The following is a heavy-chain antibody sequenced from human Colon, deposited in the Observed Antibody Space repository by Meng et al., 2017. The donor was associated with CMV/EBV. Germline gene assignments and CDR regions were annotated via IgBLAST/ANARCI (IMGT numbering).Heavy chain of an antibody. CDR2: IYYSGYT. Sequence: LQLQGSGPGLVKPSETLSLTCTVSGGSISSSTYYWGWIRQTPGKGLEWIGNIYYSGYTYYNPSLKSRLTISVDTSKNQFSLKLTSVTAADTAVYYCATDYGDYYFDRWGQGTLVTVSS. CDR3: ATDYGDYYFDR. D-gene: IGHD4-17*01. J-gene: IGHJ4*02. V-gene: IGHV4-39*07. CDR1: GGSISSSTYY.